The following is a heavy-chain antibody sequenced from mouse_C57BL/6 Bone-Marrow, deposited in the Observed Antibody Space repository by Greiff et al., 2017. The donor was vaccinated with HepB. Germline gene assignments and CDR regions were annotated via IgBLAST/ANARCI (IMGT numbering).Heavy chain of an antibody. J-gene: IGHJ1*03. Sequence: VQLQQSGAELVKPGASVKMSCKASGYTFTSYWITWVKQRPGQGLEWIGDIYPGSGSTNYNEKFKSKATLTVDTSSSTAYMQLSSLTSEDSAVYYCARSSSRTGYFDVWGTGTTVTVSS. CDR3: ARSSSRTGYFDV. V-gene: IGHV1-55*01. CDR2: IYPGSGST. CDR1: GYTFTSYW. D-gene: IGHD1-1*01.